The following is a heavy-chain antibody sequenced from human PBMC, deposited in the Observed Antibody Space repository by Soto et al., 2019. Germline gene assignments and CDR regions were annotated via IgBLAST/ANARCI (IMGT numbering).Heavy chain of an antibody. CDR3: TRHVTDFYGMDV. CDR1: GFTFSSSA. CDR2: IRSKANSYAT. Sequence: PSGCMTLACAASGFTFSSSAMHWVRQASGKGLEWVGRIRSKANSYATAYAASVKGRFTISRDDSKNTPYLQMNSLKTEDTAVYYCTRHVTDFYGMDVWGQGTMVTVSS. D-gene: IGHD3-3*01. J-gene: IGHJ6*02. V-gene: IGHV3-73*01.